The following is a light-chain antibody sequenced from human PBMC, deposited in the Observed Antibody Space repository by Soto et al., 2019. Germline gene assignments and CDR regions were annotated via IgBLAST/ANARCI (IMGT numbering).Light chain of an antibody. CDR2: AAS. J-gene: IGKJ1*01. V-gene: IGKV1-9*01. CDR3: QQYGSSPKT. CDR1: QVISTS. Sequence: SVTIPCRASQVISTSLAWYQVKPGKAPKLLIYAASTLESGVPSRFSATVSGTEFSLTITSLQPEDFATYYCQQYGSSPKTFGQGTKVDIK.